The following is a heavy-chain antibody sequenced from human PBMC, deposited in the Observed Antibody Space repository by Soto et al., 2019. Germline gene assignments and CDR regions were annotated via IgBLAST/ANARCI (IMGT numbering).Heavy chain of an antibody. J-gene: IGHJ4*02. V-gene: IGHV3-48*02. Sequence: EVQLVESGGGLVQPGGSLRLSCAASGFTFSSYSMNWVRQAPGKGLEWVSYISSSSTIYYADSVKGRFTISRDNAKNSLYLQMNSLRDEDTAVYYCASSSGWYPSYFDYWGQGTLVTVSS. CDR3: ASSSGWYPSYFDY. D-gene: IGHD6-19*01. CDR1: GFTFSSYS. CDR2: ISSSSTI.